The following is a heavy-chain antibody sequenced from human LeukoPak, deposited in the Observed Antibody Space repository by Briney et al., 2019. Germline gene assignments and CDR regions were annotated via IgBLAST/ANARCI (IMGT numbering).Heavy chain of an antibody. V-gene: IGHV3-7*01. Sequence: GGSLRLSRAASGFTCSSYWMSWVRQAPGKGLEWVDNIKQDGSEKYYVDSVKGRFTISRDNAKNSLYLQMNSLRAEDTAVYYCARDFSQLVLDYWGQGTLVTVSS. J-gene: IGHJ4*02. D-gene: IGHD6-6*01. CDR1: GFTCSSYW. CDR2: IKQDGSEK. CDR3: ARDFSQLVLDY.